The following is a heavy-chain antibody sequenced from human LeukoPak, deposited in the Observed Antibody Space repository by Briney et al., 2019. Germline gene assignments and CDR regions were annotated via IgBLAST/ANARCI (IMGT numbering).Heavy chain of an antibody. CDR3: ARGGYGAYMG. V-gene: IGHV3-74*01. J-gene: IGHJ4*02. CDR2: IKSDGAGT. Sequence: PGGSLRLSCAASGFSFNSFWMHWVRQAPGKGLVWVSGIKSDGAGTSYVDSVKGRFTISRDNAMNTLDLQMNSLRAEDTAVYYCARGGYGAYMGWGQGMLVTVSS. D-gene: IGHD4-17*01. CDR1: GFSFNSFW.